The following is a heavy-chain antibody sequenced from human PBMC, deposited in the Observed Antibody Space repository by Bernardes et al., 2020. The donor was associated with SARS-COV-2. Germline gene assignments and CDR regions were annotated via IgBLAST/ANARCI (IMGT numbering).Heavy chain of an antibody. CDR1: GYTFTSYY. J-gene: IGHJ6*02. CDR3: ARDPAYMYGYYYAMNV. V-gene: IGHV1-46*03. Sequence: ASVKVSCKASGYTFTSYYMHWVRQAPGQGLEWMGIINPSGGSTTYAQKFQGRVTMTRDTSTSTVYMELSSLRSEDTAVYYCARDPAYMYGYYYAMNVWGQGTTVTVSS. D-gene: IGHD5-18*01. CDR2: INPSGGST.